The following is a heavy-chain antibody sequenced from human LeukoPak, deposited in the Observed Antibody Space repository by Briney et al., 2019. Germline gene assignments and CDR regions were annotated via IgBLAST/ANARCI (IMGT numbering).Heavy chain of an antibody. D-gene: IGHD1-26*01. Sequence: PSETLPLTCAVYGGSFSGYYWSWVRQPPGKGLEWIGNIYYSGSTYYNPSLKSRVTMSIDTSKNQFFLKLNSVTAADTAVYYCARGRPYSGGYHLDYWGQGTLVTVSP. CDR2: IYYSGST. J-gene: IGHJ4*02. CDR3: ARGRPYSGGYHLDY. V-gene: IGHV4-34*01. CDR1: GGSFSGYY.